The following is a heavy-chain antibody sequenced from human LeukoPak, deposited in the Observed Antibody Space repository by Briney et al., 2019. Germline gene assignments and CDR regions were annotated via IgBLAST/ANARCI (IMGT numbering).Heavy chain of an antibody. J-gene: IGHJ4*02. CDR1: GFTFSVYW. Sequence: GGSLRLSCVASGFTFSVYWMSWVRQAPGKGLEWVANIRQDGGEKWYMDSVKGRFTIPRDNANNSLHLKLDNLRAEDSGIYYCARDRGADRFDYWGQGTQVTVSS. D-gene: IGHD3-10*01. V-gene: IGHV3-7*03. CDR3: ARDRGADRFDY. CDR2: IRQDGGEK.